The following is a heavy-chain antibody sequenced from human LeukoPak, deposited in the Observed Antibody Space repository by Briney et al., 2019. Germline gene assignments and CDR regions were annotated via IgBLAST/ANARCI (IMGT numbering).Heavy chain of an antibody. D-gene: IGHD3-10*01. Sequence: PGGSLRLSCSASGFTFSRFGMHWVRQAPGQGLEWVAFILYDGSKKYYADSVKGRFTISRDISKNTFYLQMSSLTADDAALYYCAKDQQGGAGSGRFDYWGQGTLVTVSS. CDR1: GFTFSRFG. CDR2: ILYDGSKK. CDR3: AKDQQGGAGSGRFDY. V-gene: IGHV3-30*02. J-gene: IGHJ4*02.